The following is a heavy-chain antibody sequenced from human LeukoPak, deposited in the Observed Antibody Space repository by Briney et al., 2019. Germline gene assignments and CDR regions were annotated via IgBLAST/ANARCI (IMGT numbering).Heavy chain of an antibody. J-gene: IGHJ4*02. CDR2: FDPSEGEI. V-gene: IGHV1-24*01. CDR1: GSSLNAFS. Sequence: ASVKVSCKVSGSSLNAFSIHWVRQPPGKGLGWMGGFDPSEGEIIYAEKVQGRVTMTEDTSTDTAHMELISLRPEDTAMYFCATGHGGSYLYFDYWGQGALVTVSS. CDR3: ATGHGGSYLYFDY. D-gene: IGHD1-26*01.